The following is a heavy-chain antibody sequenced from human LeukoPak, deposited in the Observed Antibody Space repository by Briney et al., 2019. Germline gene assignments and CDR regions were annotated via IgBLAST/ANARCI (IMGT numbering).Heavy chain of an antibody. CDR1: GYTFTSYG. Sequence: ASVKVSCKASGYTFTSYGISWVRQAPGQGLEWMGWISVYNGNTNYAQKLQGRVTMTTDTFTSTAYMELRSLRSDDTAVYYCAREGIVGAPYYYYGMDVWGQGTTVTVSS. J-gene: IGHJ6*02. V-gene: IGHV1-18*01. CDR2: ISVYNGNT. D-gene: IGHD1-26*01. CDR3: AREGIVGAPYYYYGMDV.